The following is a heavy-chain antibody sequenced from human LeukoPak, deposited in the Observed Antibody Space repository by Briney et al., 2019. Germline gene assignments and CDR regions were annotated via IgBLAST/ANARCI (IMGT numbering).Heavy chain of an antibody. Sequence: ASVKVSCKASGGTFSSYAISWVRQAPGQGLEWMGGIIPIFGTANYAQKFQGRVTITTDESTSTAYMELSSLRSEDAVVYYCASPPGGDGYYYDSSGHSRYDYWGQGTLVTVSS. CDR1: GGTFSSYA. CDR3: ASPPGGDGYYYDSSGHSRYDY. CDR2: IIPIFGTA. J-gene: IGHJ4*02. V-gene: IGHV1-69*05. D-gene: IGHD3-22*01.